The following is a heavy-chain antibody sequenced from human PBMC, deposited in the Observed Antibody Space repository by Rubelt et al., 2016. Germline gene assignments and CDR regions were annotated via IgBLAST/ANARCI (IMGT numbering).Heavy chain of an antibody. D-gene: IGHD3-3*01. Sequence: QVQLVQSGAEVRKPGASVKVSCKASGYTFTGYWIYWVRQAPGQGLEWMGWINPNNGGTNCAKKFQGRVTITRDTSISTAYVELSRLTSDDTAVYYCAILEGGWGQGTLVTVSS. CDR2: INPNNGGT. V-gene: IGHV1-2*02. CDR3: AILEGG. CDR1: GYTFTGYW. J-gene: IGHJ4*02.